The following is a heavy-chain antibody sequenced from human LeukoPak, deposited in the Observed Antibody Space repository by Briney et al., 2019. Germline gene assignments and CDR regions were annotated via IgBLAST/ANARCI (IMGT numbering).Heavy chain of an antibody. V-gene: IGHV4-31*03. CDR1: GGSISSGGYY. CDR3: ARYCSSTNCYKGGFDP. D-gene: IGHD2-2*02. J-gene: IGHJ5*02. CDR2: IYYSGST. Sequence: SETLSLTCTVSGGSISSGGYYWSWIRQHPGKGLEWIGYIYYSGSTYSNPSLKSRVTISVDTSKNQFSLNLSSVTAADTAVYYCARYCSSTNCYKGGFDPWGQGTLVTASS.